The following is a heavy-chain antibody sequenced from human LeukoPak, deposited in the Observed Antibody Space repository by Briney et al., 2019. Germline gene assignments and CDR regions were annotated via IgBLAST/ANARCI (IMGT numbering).Heavy chain of an antibody. CDR3: ARALWFGDPRSAFDI. V-gene: IGHV4-39*01. Sequence: SETLSLTCTVSGGSISSSSYYWGWIRQPPGKGLEWIGSIYYSGSTYYNPSLKSRVTISVDTSKNQFSLKLSSVTAADTAVYYCARALWFGDPRSAFDIWAKGQWSPSLQ. CDR2: IYYSGST. J-gene: IGHJ3*02. CDR1: GGSISSSSYY. D-gene: IGHD3-10*01.